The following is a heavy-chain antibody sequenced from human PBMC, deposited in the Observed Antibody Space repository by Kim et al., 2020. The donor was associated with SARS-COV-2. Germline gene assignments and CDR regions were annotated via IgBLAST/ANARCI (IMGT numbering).Heavy chain of an antibody. V-gene: IGHV4-59*08. D-gene: IGHD2-8*01. CDR1: GGSISSYY. CDR3: ASLTKGDNGWRCYYVMDV. CDR2: IYYSGST. Sequence: SETLSLTCTVSGGSISSYYWSWIRQPPGKGLEWIGYIYYSGSTNYNPSLKSRVTISVDTSKNQFSLKLSSVTAADTAVYYCASLTKGDNGWRCYYVMDVCGQGATVTVSS. J-gene: IGHJ6*02.